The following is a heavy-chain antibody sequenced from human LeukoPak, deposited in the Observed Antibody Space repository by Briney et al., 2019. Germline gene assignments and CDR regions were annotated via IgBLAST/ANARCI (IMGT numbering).Heavy chain of an antibody. Sequence: SVKVSCKASGGTFSSYAISWVRQAPGQGLEWMGRIIPILGIANYAQKFQGRVTITADKSTSTAYTELSSLRSEDTAVYYCARDSGASWLFDPWGQGTLVTVSS. J-gene: IGHJ5*02. V-gene: IGHV1-69*04. CDR3: ARDSGASWLFDP. D-gene: IGHD2-15*01. CDR1: GGTFSSYA. CDR2: IIPILGIA.